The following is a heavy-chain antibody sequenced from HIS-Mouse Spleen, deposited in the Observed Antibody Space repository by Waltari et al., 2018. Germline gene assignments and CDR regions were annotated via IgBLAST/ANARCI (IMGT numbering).Heavy chain of an antibody. CDR3: ARGGIAARPKAFDI. V-gene: IGHV3-30*04. CDR2: ISYDGSNK. Sequence: QVQLVESGGGVVQPGRSLRLSCAASGFTFSSHARHWVRQAPGKGLEWVAVISYDGSNKYYADSVKGRFTISRDNSKNTLYLQMNSLRAEDTAVYYCARGGIAARPKAFDIWGQGTMVTVSS. CDR1: GFTFSSHA. J-gene: IGHJ3*02. D-gene: IGHD6-6*01.